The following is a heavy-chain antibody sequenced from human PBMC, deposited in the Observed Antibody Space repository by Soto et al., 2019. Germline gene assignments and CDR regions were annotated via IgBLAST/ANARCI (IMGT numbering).Heavy chain of an antibody. CDR1: GFSVISFSYY. CDR2: IYYIGST. V-gene: IGHV4-61*01. J-gene: IGHJ3*02. CDR3: ARKRDFWSGNDDLDI. Sequence: SEALSLTCSCSGFSVISFSYYLSWIRQPPGKGLEWIGYIYYIGSTNYNPSLKSRVTISLDTSKNQFSLKLSSVTAADKAVYFCARKRDFWSGNDDLDIWGQGTLVTVSS. D-gene: IGHD3-3*01.